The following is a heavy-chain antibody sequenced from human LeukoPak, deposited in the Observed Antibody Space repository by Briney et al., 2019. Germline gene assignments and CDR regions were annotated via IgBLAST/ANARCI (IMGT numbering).Heavy chain of an antibody. CDR2: GLYTGNT. CDR3: ARDLLYDSSGYPSHWFDP. D-gene: IGHD3-22*01. V-gene: IGHV4-39*07. Sequence: ETLSLTCSVSGGSIAVNHYYWGWIRQPPGKGLEWIGSGLYTGNTYSNPSLRSRVTISVDTSKNQFSLKLSSVTAADTAVYYCARDLLYDSSGYPSHWFDPWGQGTLVTVSS. J-gene: IGHJ5*02. CDR1: GGSIAVNHYY.